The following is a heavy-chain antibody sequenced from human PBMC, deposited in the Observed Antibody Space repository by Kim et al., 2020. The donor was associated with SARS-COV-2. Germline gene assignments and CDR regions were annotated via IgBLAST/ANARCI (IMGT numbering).Heavy chain of an antibody. Sequence: AEPVKGRFTISRDNSKNTLYLQMNSLRAEDTAVYYCAKFPLWSAAPAYMDVWGKGTTVTVSS. J-gene: IGHJ6*03. V-gene: IGHV3-23*01. D-gene: IGHD3-3*01. CDR3: AKFPLWSAAPAYMDV.